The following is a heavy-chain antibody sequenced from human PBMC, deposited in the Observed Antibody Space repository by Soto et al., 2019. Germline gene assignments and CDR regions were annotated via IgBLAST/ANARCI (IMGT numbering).Heavy chain of an antibody. CDR1: GASISGFY. V-gene: IGHV4-4*07. J-gene: IGHJ5*02. CDR2: IYATGTT. CDR3: VRDGTKTLRDWFDP. Sequence: SETLSLTCTVSGASISGFYWSWIRKSAGKGLEWVGRIYATGTTDYNPSLKSRVMMSVDTSKKQFSLKLRSVTAADTAVYYCVRDGTKTLRDWFDPWGQGISVTVSS. D-gene: IGHD1-1*01.